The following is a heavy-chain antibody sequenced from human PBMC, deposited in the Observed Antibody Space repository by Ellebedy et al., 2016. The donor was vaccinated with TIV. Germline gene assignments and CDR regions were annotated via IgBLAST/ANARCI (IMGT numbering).Heavy chain of an antibody. CDR2: TYYDGNNK. CDR1: GFTFSSFG. CDR3: ARDSRGRTLNYGMDV. V-gene: IGHV3-33*01. J-gene: IGHJ6*02. Sequence: GGSLRLSXAASGFTFSSFGMNWVRQAPGKGPEWVAVTYYDGNNKYYADSVKGRFTISSDNSKNTLHLQMNSLRAEDTAVYYCARDSRGRTLNYGMDVWGQGTTVTVSS. D-gene: IGHD3-10*01.